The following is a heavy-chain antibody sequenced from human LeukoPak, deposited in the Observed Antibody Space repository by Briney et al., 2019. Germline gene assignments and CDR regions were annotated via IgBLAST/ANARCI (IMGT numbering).Heavy chain of an antibody. CDR2: IYTSGST. J-gene: IGHJ4*02. D-gene: IGHD3-22*01. CDR1: GGSISSGSYY. V-gene: IGHV4-61*02. Sequence: SETLSLTCTVSGGSISSGSYYWSWIRQPAGKGLEWIGRIYTSGSTNYNPSLKSRVTISVDTSKNQFSLKLSSVTAADTAVYYCASATYYYDSSGYGDWWGQGTLVTVSS. CDR3: ASATYYYDSSGYGDW.